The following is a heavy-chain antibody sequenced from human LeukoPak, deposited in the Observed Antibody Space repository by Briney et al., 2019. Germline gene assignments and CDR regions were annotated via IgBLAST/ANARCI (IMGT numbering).Heavy chain of an antibody. J-gene: IGHJ4*02. CDR1: GFTFTSSA. CDR3: ARQGPLGGFDY. D-gene: IGHD4-23*01. Sequence: SVKVSCKASGFTFTSSAMQWVRQARGQRLEWIGWIVVGSGNTNYAQEFQGRVTITRDTSASTAYMELSSLRSEDMAVYYCARQGPLGGFDYWGQGTLVTVSS. V-gene: IGHV1-58*02. CDR2: IVVGSGNT.